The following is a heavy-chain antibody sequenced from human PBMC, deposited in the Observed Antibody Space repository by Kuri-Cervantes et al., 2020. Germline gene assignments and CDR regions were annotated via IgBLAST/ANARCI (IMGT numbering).Heavy chain of an antibody. J-gene: IGHJ4*02. D-gene: IGHD3-10*01. Sequence: GESLKISCAASGFPFSSCSMNWVRQAPGKGLERVSYIDNSGGTIFYADSVKGRFTISRDNAKNSLFLQMNSLRDEDTAVYYCARGLLWFGELWDYWGQGTLVTVSS. CDR3: ARGLLWFGELWDY. V-gene: IGHV3-48*02. CDR1: GFPFSSCS. CDR2: IDNSGGTI.